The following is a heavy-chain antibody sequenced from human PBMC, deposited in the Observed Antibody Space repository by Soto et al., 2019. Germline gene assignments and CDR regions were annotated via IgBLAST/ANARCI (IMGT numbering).Heavy chain of an antibody. D-gene: IGHD2-8*02. CDR3: ARGISMLVVVQTDAPDKYYFDS. CDR2: INHSGST. Sequence: PSETLSLTCAVYGGSFSGYYWTWIRQPPGKGLEWIGQINHSGSTNYNPSLRSRVTISVDTSKNQFSLKLSSVTAADTAVYYCARGISMLVVVQTDAPDKYYFDSWGQGTLVTVSS. J-gene: IGHJ4*02. V-gene: IGHV4-34*01. CDR1: GGSFSGYY.